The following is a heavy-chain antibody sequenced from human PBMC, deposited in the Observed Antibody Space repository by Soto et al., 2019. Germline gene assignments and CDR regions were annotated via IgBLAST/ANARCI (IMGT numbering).Heavy chain of an antibody. J-gene: IGHJ5*02. V-gene: IGHV6-1*01. D-gene: IGHD6-19*01. CDR2: TYYRSKWYN. Sequence: LSLTCAICGDSVSSNSAAWNWIRQSPSRGLEWLGRTYYRSKWYNDYAVSVKSRITINPDTSKNQFSLQLNSVTPEDTAVYYCARGIAVAGTHWFDPWGQGTLVTVSS. CDR3: ARGIAVAGTHWFDP. CDR1: GDSVSSNSAA.